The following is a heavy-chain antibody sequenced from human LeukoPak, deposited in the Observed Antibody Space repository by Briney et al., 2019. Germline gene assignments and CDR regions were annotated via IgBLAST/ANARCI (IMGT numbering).Heavy chain of an antibody. Sequence: PSETLSLTCTVSGGSISSYYWSWIRQPAGKGLEWIGRIYTSGSTNYNPSLKSRVTMSVDTSKNQFSLKLSSVTAADTAVYYCARDGLYCSSTSCYSEYFQHWGQGTLVTVSS. V-gene: IGHV4-4*07. CDR3: ARDGLYCSSTSCYSEYFQH. J-gene: IGHJ1*01. CDR2: IYTSGST. D-gene: IGHD2-2*01. CDR1: GGSISSYY.